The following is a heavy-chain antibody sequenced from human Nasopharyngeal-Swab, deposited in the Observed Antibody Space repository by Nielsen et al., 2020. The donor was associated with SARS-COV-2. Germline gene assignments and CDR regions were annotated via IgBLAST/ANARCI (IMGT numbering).Heavy chain of an antibody. CDR1: GFTFSSYW. J-gene: IGHJ5*02. CDR3: AKDLGIAVAGTGHDL. D-gene: IGHD6-19*01. CDR2: INSDGSRT. V-gene: IGHV3-74*01. Sequence: GESLKISCAASGFTFSSYWMHWVRQAPGKGLVWVSRINSDGSRTSYADSVKGRFTISRDNAKNSLFLQMNSLRAEDTALYYCAKDLGIAVAGTGHDLWGQGTLVTVSS.